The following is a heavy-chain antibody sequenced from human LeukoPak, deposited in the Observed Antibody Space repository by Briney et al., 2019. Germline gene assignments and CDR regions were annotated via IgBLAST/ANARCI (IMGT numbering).Heavy chain of an antibody. CDR1: GYTIINYC. CDR3: ARDLLNWGFDY. Sequence: ASVKVSCKASGYTIINYCMHWVRQAPGQGLEWMGIINPSGGSTSYAQKFQGRVTMTRDTSISTAYMELSRLRSDDTAVYYCARDLLNWGFDYWGQGTLVTVSS. J-gene: IGHJ4*02. V-gene: IGHV1-46*01. D-gene: IGHD7-27*01. CDR2: INPSGGST.